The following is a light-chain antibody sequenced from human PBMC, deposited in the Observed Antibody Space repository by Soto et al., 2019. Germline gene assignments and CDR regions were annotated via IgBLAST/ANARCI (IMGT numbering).Light chain of an antibody. CDR2: DAS. CDR1: QSSSRW. V-gene: IGKV1-5*01. CDR3: QQYNSYPYT. Sequence: DIQMTQSPSTLSASVGDRVTITCRASQSSSRWLAWYQQKPGKAPKLLIYDASNFESGVPSRFSGSGSGTEFTLTISSLQPDDFANYYCQQYNSYPYTFGQGTKLEI. J-gene: IGKJ2*01.